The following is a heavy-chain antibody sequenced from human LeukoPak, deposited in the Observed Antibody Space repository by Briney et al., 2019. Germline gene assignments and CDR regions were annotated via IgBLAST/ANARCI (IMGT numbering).Heavy chain of an antibody. CDR3: ARHLNNYYDSSGYPYYYGMDV. CDR1: GGSISSYY. Sequence: PSETLSLTCTVSGGSISSYYWSWIRQPAGKGLEWIGRIYTSGSTNYNPSLKSRVTMSVDTSKNQFSLKLSSVTAADTAVYYCARHLNNYYDSSGYPYYYGMDVWAKGPRSPSP. CDR2: IYTSGST. V-gene: IGHV4-4*07. D-gene: IGHD3-22*01. J-gene: IGHJ6*02.